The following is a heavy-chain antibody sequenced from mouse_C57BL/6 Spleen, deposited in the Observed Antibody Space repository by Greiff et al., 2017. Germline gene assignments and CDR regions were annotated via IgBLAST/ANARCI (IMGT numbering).Heavy chain of an antibody. V-gene: IGHV1-69*02. CDR3: APYYYGSSFSMDY. Sequence: QVQLQQPGAELVKPGASVKMSCKASGYTFTSYWITWVKQRPGQGLEWIGVIDPSDSYTNYNQKFKGKATLTVDTSSSTAYMQLSSLTSEDSAVYYCAPYYYGSSFSMDYWGQGTSVTVSS. D-gene: IGHD1-1*01. J-gene: IGHJ4*01. CDR2: IDPSDSYT. CDR1: GYTFTSYW.